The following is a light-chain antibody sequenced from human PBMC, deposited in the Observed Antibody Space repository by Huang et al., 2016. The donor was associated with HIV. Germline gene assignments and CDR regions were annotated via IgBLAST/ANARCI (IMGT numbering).Light chain of an antibody. J-gene: IGKJ4*01. CDR3: QQYINTPLT. CDR2: WSS. Sequence: DIVMTQSPDSLTVSLGEGATINCRSSRSVLHSNNKNYLAWYQQKPGQSPKLLIYWSSSRESGVPERFSGDGSGSNFTLTINSLQADDVAVYYCQQYINTPLTFGGGTRVQI. V-gene: IGKV4-1*01. CDR1: RSVLHSNNKNY.